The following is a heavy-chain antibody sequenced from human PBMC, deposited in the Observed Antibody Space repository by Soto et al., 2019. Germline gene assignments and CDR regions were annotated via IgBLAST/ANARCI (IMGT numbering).Heavy chain of an antibody. D-gene: IGHD6-19*01. CDR1: GFTFSSYA. CDR3: ARDKSPYNSGWHNRHFDY. CDR2: ISYDGSNK. V-gene: IGHV3-30-3*01. Sequence: QVQLVESGGGVVQPGRSLRLSCAASGFTFSSYAMHWVRQAPGKGLEWVAVISYDGSNKYYADSVKGRFTISRDNSKNTLYLQMNSLRAEDTAVYYCARDKSPYNSGWHNRHFDYWGQGTLVIVSS. J-gene: IGHJ4*02.